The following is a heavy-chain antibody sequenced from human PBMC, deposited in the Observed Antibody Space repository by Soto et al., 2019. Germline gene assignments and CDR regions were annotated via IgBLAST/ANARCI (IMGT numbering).Heavy chain of an antibody. CDR2: ISAYNGNT. V-gene: IGHV1-18*01. CDR1: GYTFTSYG. CDR3: ARVEHDILTGPNWFDP. D-gene: IGHD3-9*01. Sequence: ASVKVSCKASGYTFTSYGISWVRQAPGQGLEWMGWISAYNGNTNYAQKLQGRVTMTTDTSTSTAYMELRSLRSDDTAVYYCARVEHDILTGPNWFDPWGQGTLVTVS. J-gene: IGHJ5*02.